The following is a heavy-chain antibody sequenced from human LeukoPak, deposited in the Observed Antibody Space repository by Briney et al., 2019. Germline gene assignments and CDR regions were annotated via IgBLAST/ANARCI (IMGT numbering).Heavy chain of an antibody. CDR3: ARDYGDYG. CDR2: IIPIFGIA. CDR1: VGTFSSYA. Sequence: SVNVSCMASVGTFSSYAISWVRQAPGQGLEWMGRIIPIFGIANYPQKFQGRVTITADKSTSTAYMELSSLRSEDTAVYYCARDYGDYGWGQGTLVTVSS. V-gene: IGHV1-69*04. J-gene: IGHJ4*02. D-gene: IGHD4-17*01.